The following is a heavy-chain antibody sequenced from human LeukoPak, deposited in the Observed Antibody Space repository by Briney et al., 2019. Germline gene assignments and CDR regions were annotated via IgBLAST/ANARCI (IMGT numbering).Heavy chain of an antibody. CDR3: ARGSSSSSRWTYYYGMDA. D-gene: IGHD6-13*01. Sequence: GESLKISCKGSGYSFTSYWIGWVRQMPGKGLEWMGIIYPGDSDTRYSPSFQGQVTISADKSISTAYLQWSSLKASDTAMYYCARGSSSSSRWTYYYGMDAWGQGTTVTVSS. J-gene: IGHJ6*02. CDR2: IYPGDSDT. CDR1: GYSFTSYW. V-gene: IGHV5-51*01.